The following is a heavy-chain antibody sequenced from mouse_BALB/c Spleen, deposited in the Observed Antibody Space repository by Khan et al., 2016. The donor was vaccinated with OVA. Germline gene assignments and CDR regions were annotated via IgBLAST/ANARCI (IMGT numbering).Heavy chain of an antibody. V-gene: IGHV1-20*02. Sequence: EVKLQESGPELVKPGASVKISCKASGYSFTGYCMNWVMQSHGKSLEWIGRINPHVGETLFNPKFKGKATLTVDESSSTAHMELRSLASEDSAVYYCARVYRSDFDYWGQGTTLTVSS. CDR1: GYSFTGYC. J-gene: IGHJ2*01. CDR3: ARVYRSDFDY. CDR2: INPHVGET. D-gene: IGHD1-1*01.